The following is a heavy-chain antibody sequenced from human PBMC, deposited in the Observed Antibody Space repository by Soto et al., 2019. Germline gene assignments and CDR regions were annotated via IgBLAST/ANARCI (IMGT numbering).Heavy chain of an antibody. CDR2: IYTSGST. Sequence: RHLLGKQLEWIGRIYTSGSTNYNPSLKSRVTMSVDTSKNQFSLKLSSVTAADTAVYYCARDSREIVVVPAATYYYYRIDVWGQGTTVS. J-gene: IGHJ6*02. CDR3: ARDSREIVVVPAATYYYYRIDV. V-gene: IGHV4-4*07. D-gene: IGHD2-2*01.